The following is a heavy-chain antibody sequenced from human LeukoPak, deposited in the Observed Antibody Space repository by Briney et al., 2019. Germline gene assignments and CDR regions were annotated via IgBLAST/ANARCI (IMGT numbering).Heavy chain of an antibody. V-gene: IGHV1-69*13. D-gene: IGHD2-2*01. J-gene: IGHJ4*02. CDR3: ASRVVPAAYNDY. CDR1: GGTFSSYA. Sequence: ASVKVSCRASGGTFSSYAISWVRQAPGQGLEWMGGIIPIFGTANYAQKFQGRVTITADESTSTAYMELSSLRSEDTAVYYCASRVVPAAYNDYWGQGTLVTVSS. CDR2: IIPIFGTA.